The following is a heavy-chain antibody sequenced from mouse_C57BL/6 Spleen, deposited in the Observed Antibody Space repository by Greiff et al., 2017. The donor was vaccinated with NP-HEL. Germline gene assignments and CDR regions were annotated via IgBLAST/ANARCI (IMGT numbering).Heavy chain of an antibody. D-gene: IGHD1-1*01. Sequence: VQLQQPGAELVKPGASVKLSCKASGYTFTSYWMHWVKQRPGQGLEWIGMIHPNSGSTNYNEKFKSKATLTVDKSSSTAYMQLSSLTSEDSAVYYCAFYYYGSSYHFDYWGQGTTLTVSS. CDR1: GYTFTSYW. J-gene: IGHJ2*01. CDR3: AFYYYGSSYHFDY. CDR2: IHPNSGST. V-gene: IGHV1-64*01.